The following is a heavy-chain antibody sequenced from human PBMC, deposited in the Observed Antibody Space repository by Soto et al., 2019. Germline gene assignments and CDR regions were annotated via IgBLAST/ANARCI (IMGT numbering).Heavy chain of an antibody. CDR1: GGSCSGYY. D-gene: IGHD2-21*02. CDR2: INHSGST. J-gene: IGHJ4*02. Sequence: LETLSLTCAVYGGSCSGYYWSWIRQPPGKGLEWIGEINHSGSTNYNPSLKSRVTISVDTSKNQFSLKLSSVTAADTAVYYCARGHIVVVTALVRYFDYWGQGTLVTVSS. CDR3: ARGHIVVVTALVRYFDY. V-gene: IGHV4-34*01.